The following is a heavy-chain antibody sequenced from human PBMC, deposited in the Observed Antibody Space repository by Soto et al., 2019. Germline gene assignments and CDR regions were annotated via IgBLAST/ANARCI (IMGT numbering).Heavy chain of an antibody. V-gene: IGHV3-23*01. D-gene: IGHD6-13*01. J-gene: IGHJ6*02. Sequence: GGSLRLSCAASGFTFSSYAMSWVRQAPGKGLEWVSVISVSGGATSDADSVRGRFTISRDNSKNTLYLQMNSLRAEDTAVYYCAKARGSSSSMRYGLDVWGQGTKVTVSS. CDR3: AKARGSSSSMRYGLDV. CDR2: ISVSGGAT. CDR1: GFTFSSYA.